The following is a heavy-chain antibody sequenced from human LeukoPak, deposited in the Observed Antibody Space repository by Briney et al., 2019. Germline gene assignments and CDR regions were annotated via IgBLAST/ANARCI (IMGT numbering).Heavy chain of an antibody. CDR3: ASADIGWNPAHY. J-gene: IGHJ4*02. CDR2: IRTTGRT. D-gene: IGHD2-15*01. CDR1: GGSINDRDW. V-gene: IGHV4-4*02. Sequence: PSETLSLTCDVSGGSINDRDWWTWVRQPPEKGLEWLGEIRTTGRTNSNPSLRSRVTMSINKARKQVFLNLNSVTAADTAVYYCASADIGWNPAHYWGQGTLVIVSS.